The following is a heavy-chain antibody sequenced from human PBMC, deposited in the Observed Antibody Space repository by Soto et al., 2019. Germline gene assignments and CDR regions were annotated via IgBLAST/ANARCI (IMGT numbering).Heavy chain of an antibody. CDR2: NCGCCGST. Sequence: AMRRVIKTRGKGRAGVAANCGCCGSTYYADSVKGRFTSSRDNSKNTLYLQVNSLSAEDTALYFCARGLQYHYDAFCDSWGQGT. J-gene: IGHJ4*02. CDR3: ARGLQYHYDAFCDS. CDR1: A. V-gene: IGHV3-23*01. D-gene: IGHD3-3*01.